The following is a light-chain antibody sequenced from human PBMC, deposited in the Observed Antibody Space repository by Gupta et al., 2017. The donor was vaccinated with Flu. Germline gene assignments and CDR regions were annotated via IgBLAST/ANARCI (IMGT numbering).Light chain of an antibody. V-gene: IGLV2-14*01. Sequence: QSALTQPASVSGSPGQSITISCTGTSSDVGGYNYVSWYQQQPGKAPELRRYEVTDRPSGVSNRVSGSKSGNKASMNISGLQAEDEADEVCASYTTTSTWVCGGGPKLT. CDR2: EVT. CDR3: ASYTTTSTWV. CDR1: SSDVGGYNY. J-gene: IGLJ3*02.